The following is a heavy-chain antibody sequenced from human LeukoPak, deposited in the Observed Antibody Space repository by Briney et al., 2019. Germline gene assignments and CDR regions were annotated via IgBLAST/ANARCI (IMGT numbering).Heavy chain of an antibody. CDR2: FDPEDGET. V-gene: IGHV1-24*01. J-gene: IGHJ4*02. CDR1: GYTLTELS. CDR3: AKVPGGTGYFDY. D-gene: IGHD1-1*01. Sequence: GASVKVSCKVSGYTLTELSMHWVRQAPGKGLEWMGGFDPEDGETIYAQKFQGRVTMTEDTSTDTAYMELSSLRAEDTAVYYCAKVPGGTGYFDYWGQGTLVTVSS.